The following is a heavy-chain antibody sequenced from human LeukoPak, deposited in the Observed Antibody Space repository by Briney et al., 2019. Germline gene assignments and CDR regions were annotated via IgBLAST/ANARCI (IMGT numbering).Heavy chain of an antibody. V-gene: IGHV4-34*01. Sequence: PSETLSLTCAVYGGSFSGYYWSWIRQPPGKGLEWIGEINHSGSTNYNPSLKSRVTISVDTSKNQLSLKLSSVTAADTAVYYCARRVQLWPRYYYYYYMDVWGKGTTVTISS. J-gene: IGHJ6*03. CDR1: GGSFSGYY. CDR3: ARRVQLWPRYYYYYYMDV. CDR2: INHSGST. D-gene: IGHD5-18*01.